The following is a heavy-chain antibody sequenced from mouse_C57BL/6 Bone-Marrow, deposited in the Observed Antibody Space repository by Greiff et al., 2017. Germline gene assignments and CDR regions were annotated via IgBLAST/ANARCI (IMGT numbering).Heavy chain of an antibody. V-gene: IGHV1-72*01. J-gene: IGHJ4*01. CDR2: FDPNSGGT. Sequence: QVQLQQPGAELVKPGASVTLSCKASGYTFTSYWLHWVKQRPGRGLEWIGRFDPNSGGTKYNEKFKSKATLTVDKPSSTAYMQISSLTSEDSAVYYGARSYEPPDYYAMDDWGQGTSVTVSS. CDR1: GYTFTSYW. CDR3: ARSYEPPDYYAMDD. D-gene: IGHD2-3*01.